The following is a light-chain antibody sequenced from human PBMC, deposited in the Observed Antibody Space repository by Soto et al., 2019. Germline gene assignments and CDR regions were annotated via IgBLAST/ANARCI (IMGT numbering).Light chain of an antibody. Sequence: DIQMTQSPSSLSASVGDRVSITCRASQGIGTYLNWFQQRPGEAPNLLIYTASTLQSGVPSRFSGSGSGTDFTLTISSLQPEDFATYYCQQSFDHPVTFGQGTRLE. CDR1: QGIGTY. CDR2: TAS. CDR3: QQSFDHPVT. V-gene: IGKV1-39*01. J-gene: IGKJ5*01.